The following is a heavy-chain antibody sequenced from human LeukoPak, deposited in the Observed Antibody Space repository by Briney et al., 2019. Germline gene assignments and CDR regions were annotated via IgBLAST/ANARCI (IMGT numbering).Heavy chain of an antibody. D-gene: IGHD3-3*01. Sequence: SETLSLTCTVSGGSISSYYWSWIRQPPGKGLEWIGYIHYSGSTNYSPSLKSRVTISVDPSKNQFSLKLSSVTAADTAVYYCARSQPFTTSDYWGQGTLVTVSS. CDR3: ARSQPFTTSDY. CDR1: GGSISSYY. V-gene: IGHV4-59*01. J-gene: IGHJ4*02. CDR2: IHYSGST.